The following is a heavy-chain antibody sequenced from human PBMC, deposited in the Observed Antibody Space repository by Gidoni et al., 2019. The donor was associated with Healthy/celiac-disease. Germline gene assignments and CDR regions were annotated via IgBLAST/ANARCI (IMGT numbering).Heavy chain of an antibody. D-gene: IGHD3-3*01. J-gene: IGHJ4*02. Sequence: VQLVESGGVVVQPGRSLRLSCAASGFTFSSFGMHWVRQAPGKGLEWVAVIWYDGSNKYYADSVKGRFTISRDNSKNTLYLQMNSLRAEDTAVYYCARGTYYDFWSGYLTHYYFDYWGQGTLVTVSS. CDR2: IWYDGSNK. CDR1: GFTFSSFG. CDR3: ARGTYYDFWSGYLTHYYFDY. V-gene: IGHV3-33*01.